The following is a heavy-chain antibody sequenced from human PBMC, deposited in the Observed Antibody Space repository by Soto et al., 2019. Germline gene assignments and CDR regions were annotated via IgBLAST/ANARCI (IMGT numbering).Heavy chain of an antibody. J-gene: IGHJ4*02. Sequence: PSETLSLTCAVYGGSFSGYYWSWIRQPPGKGLEWIGEINHSGSTNYNPSLKSRVTISVDTSKNQFSLKLSSVTAADTAVYYCGKGIVGETQYYFDYWGQGTLVTVSS. D-gene: IGHD3-22*01. V-gene: IGHV4-34*01. CDR2: INHSGST. CDR3: GKGIVGETQYYFDY. CDR1: GGSFSGYY.